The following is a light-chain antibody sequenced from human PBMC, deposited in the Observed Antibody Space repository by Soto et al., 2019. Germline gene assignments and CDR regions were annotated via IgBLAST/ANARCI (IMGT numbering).Light chain of an antibody. J-gene: IGLJ1*01. V-gene: IGLV7-46*01. CDR3: LLSYSSAGV. Sequence: QAVVTQEPSLTVSPGGTVTLTCGSSTGAVTSGHYPYWFQQKPGQAPRTLISDTSNKHSWTPARFSGSLLGGKAALTLSGAQHEDEAEYYCLLSYSSAGVFGTGTKLTVL. CDR2: DTS. CDR1: TGAVTSGHY.